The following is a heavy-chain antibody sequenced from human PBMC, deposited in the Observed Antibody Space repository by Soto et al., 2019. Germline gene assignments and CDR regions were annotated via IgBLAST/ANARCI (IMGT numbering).Heavy chain of an antibody. D-gene: IGHD6-25*01. CDR1: GFTFITYD. Sequence: ASVKVSCKASGFTFITYDFSWVRQAAGQGLEWMGWMNPNNGNAGFAQKFRGRINMTRNTSISTVYLELSSLRSDDSAVYFCARRKERSGPYYLDLWGQGTQVTVS. CDR3: ARRKERSGPYYLDL. J-gene: IGHJ4*02. V-gene: IGHV1-8*01. CDR2: MNPNNGNA.